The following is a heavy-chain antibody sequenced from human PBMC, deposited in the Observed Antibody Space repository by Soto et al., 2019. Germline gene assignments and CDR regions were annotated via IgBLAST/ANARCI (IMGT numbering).Heavy chain of an antibody. CDR3: ARETHFIDY. Sequence: VQLVESGGDLVQPGGSLRLSCAASGFTFSSYEMNWVRQAPGKGLEWVSYISSTGTYMDYADSVKGRFTISRDNAKNSLHLQLNSLRDEDTAVYYCARETHFIDYWGQGTLVSVSA. CDR2: ISSTGTYM. CDR1: GFTFSSYE. V-gene: IGHV3-48*03. J-gene: IGHJ4*02.